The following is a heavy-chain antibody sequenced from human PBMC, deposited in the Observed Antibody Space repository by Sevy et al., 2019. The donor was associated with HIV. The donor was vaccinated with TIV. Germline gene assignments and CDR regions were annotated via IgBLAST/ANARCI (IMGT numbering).Heavy chain of an antibody. CDR1: GGSFSGYY. CDR2: LYDSGRT. Sequence: SETLSLTCTVSGGSFSGYYWSWIRRPPGKGLEWIGYLYDSGRTNNNPSLNSRVTISVDTSKKQFSLKLNSVTAADTAVYYCARSLNHYDSSGYQMGFDYWGQGTLVTVSS. J-gene: IGHJ4*02. V-gene: IGHV4-59*01. CDR3: ARSLNHYDSSGYQMGFDY. D-gene: IGHD3-22*01.